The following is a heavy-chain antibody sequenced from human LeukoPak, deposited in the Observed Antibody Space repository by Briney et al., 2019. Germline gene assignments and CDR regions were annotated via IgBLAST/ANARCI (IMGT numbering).Heavy chain of an antibody. CDR3: ARGPYDNSGYRFDY. D-gene: IGHD3-22*01. CDR2: IYSGGST. Sequence: GGSLRLSCAASEFTVTTNHMTWVRQAPGKGLERVSVIYSGGSTYYADSVKGRFTIPRDNSKNTLYLQMNSLRAEDTAVYYCARGPYDNSGYRFDYWGQGTLVTVSS. CDR1: EFTVTTNH. V-gene: IGHV3-66*01. J-gene: IGHJ4*02.